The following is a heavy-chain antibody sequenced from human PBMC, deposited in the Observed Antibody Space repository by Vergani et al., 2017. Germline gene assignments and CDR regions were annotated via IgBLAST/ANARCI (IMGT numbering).Heavy chain of an antibody. J-gene: IGHJ4*02. CDR1: GFTVSSNY. CDR2: IYSGGST. D-gene: IGHD3-22*01. CDR3: ARDPDSSGYYGY. Sequence: EVQLVESGGGLVQPGGSLRLSCAASGFTVSSNYMSWVRQAPGKGLEWVSVIYSGGSTYYADSVKGRFTISRDNSKNTLYLQMNSLGAEDTAVYYCARDPDSSGYYGYWGQGTLVTVSS. V-gene: IGHV3-66*02.